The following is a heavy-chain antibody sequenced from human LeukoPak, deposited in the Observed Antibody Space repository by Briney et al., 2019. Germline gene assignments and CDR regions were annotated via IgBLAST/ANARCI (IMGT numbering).Heavy chain of an antibody. CDR3: AKFALRYCSGGSCHPCDY. CDR1: GFTFSSYG. J-gene: IGHJ4*02. CDR2: ISGSGGST. D-gene: IGHD2-15*01. V-gene: IGHV3-23*01. Sequence: PGGSLRLSCAASGFTFSSYGMSWVRQAPGKRLEWVSAISGSGGSTYYADSVKGRFIISRDNSKNTLHLQTNSLRAEDTAVYYCAKFALRYCSGGSCHPCDYWGQGTLVTVSS.